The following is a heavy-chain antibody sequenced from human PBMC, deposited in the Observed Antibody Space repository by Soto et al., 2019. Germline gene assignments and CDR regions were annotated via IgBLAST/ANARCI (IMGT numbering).Heavy chain of an antibody. CDR1: GGSISRGGYY. D-gene: IGHD3-10*01. J-gene: IGHJ5*02. CDR3: ARGGSGSYYRVTYNWFDP. Sequence: TLSLTCTVSGGSISRGGYYWSWIRQHPGKGLEWIGYIYYSGSTYYNPSLKSRVTISVDTSKNQFSLKLSSVTAADTAVYYCARGGSGSYYRVTYNWFDPWGQGTLVTVSS. CDR2: IYYSGST. V-gene: IGHV4-31*03.